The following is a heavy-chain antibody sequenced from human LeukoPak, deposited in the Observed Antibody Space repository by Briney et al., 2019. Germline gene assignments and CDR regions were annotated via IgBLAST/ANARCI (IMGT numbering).Heavy chain of an antibody. J-gene: IGHJ3*02. CDR3: AREDGTSMDNAFDI. D-gene: IGHD5-18*01. Sequence: SETLSLTCAVYGGSFSGYYWSWIRQPPGKGLEWIGEINHSGSTNYNPSLKSRVTISEDPSKNQFSLKLSSVTAADTAVYYCAREDGTSMDNAFDIWGQGTMVTVSS. CDR2: INHSGST. CDR1: GGSFSGYY. V-gene: IGHV4-34*01.